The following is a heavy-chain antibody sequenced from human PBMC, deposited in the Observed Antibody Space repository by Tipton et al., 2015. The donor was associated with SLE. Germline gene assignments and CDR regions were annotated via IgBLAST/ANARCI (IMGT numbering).Heavy chain of an antibody. CDR3: ARHASRRSGSYNEIDY. CDR1: GFSLSSGFY. D-gene: IGHD3-10*01. Sequence: TLSLTCAVSGFSLSSGFYWGWIRQPPGKGLEWIGSISQSGNTYYNPSLKSRLSMSIDTSRNEVFLSLSSVTAADTAVYYCARHASRRSGSYNEIDYWGQGTLVTVSS. CDR2: ISQSGNT. V-gene: IGHV4-38-2*01. J-gene: IGHJ4*02.